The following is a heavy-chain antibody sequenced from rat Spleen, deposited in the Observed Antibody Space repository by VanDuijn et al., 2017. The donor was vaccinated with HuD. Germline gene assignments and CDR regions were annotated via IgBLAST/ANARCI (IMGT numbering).Heavy chain of an antibody. Sequence: EVQLVESGGGLVQPGRSLKLSCAASGFTFSEHNMAWVRQAPEKGLEWVATISDDGTSTYYRDSVKGRFTIFRDNAKSTLYLQMDSLRSEDTATYYCTRQGIGTSRNFFDYWGQGVMVTVSS. D-gene: IGHD1-5*01. CDR3: TRQGIGTSRNFFDY. CDR1: GFTFSEHN. CDR2: ISDDGTST. J-gene: IGHJ2*01. V-gene: IGHV5-7*01.